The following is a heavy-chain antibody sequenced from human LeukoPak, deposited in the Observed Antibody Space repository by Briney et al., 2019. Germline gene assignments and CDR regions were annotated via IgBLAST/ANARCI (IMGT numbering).Heavy chain of an antibody. Sequence: AESLEISCKGSGYSFTSYWIGWVRQMPGKGLEWMGIIYPGDSDTRYSPSFQGQVTISADKSISTAYLQWSSLKASDTAMYYCARIGCSGGSCFDYWGQGTLDPVSS. J-gene: IGHJ4*02. D-gene: IGHD2-15*01. CDR3: ARIGCSGGSCFDY. V-gene: IGHV5-51*01. CDR2: IYPGDSDT. CDR1: GYSFTSYW.